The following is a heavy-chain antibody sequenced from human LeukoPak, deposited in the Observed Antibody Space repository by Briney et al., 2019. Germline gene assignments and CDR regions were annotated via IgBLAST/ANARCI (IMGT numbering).Heavy chain of an antibody. D-gene: IGHD2-2*03. CDR2: ISGSGGST. CDR1: GFTFSSYA. Sequence: GGSLRLSCAASGFTFSSYAMSWARQAPGKGLEWVSAISGSGGSTYYADSVKGRFTISRDNSKNTLYLQMNSLRAEDTAVYYCAKDLDIVVVPAATDYWGQGTLVTVSS. V-gene: IGHV3-23*01. J-gene: IGHJ4*02. CDR3: AKDLDIVVVPAATDY.